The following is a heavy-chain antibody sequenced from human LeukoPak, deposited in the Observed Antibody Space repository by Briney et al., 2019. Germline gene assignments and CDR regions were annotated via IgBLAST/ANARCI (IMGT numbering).Heavy chain of an antibody. Sequence: SETLSLTCAVYGGSFSGYYWSWIRQPPGKGLEWIGEINHSGSTNYNPSLKSRVTISVDTSKNQFSLKLSSVTAADTAVYYCARGPRGYGSGMGYWGQGTLVTVSS. J-gene: IGHJ4*02. D-gene: IGHD3-10*01. CDR1: GGSFSGYY. CDR2: INHSGST. V-gene: IGHV4-34*01. CDR3: ARGPRGYGSGMGY.